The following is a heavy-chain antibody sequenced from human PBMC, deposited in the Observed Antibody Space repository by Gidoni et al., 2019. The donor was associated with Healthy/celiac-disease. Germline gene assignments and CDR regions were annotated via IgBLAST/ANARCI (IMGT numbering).Heavy chain of an antibody. CDR3: ARDRKVLRFLEWFGVAFDY. J-gene: IGHJ4*02. D-gene: IGHD3-3*01. CDR2: IYHSGST. Sequence: QVQLQESGPGLVKPSETLSLTCAVSGYSISSGYYWGWIRQPPGKGLEWIGSIYHSGSTYYNPSLKSRVTISVDTSKNQFSLKLSSVTAADTAVYYCARDRKVLRFLEWFGVAFDYWGQGTLVTVSS. CDR1: GYSISSGYY. V-gene: IGHV4-38-2*02.